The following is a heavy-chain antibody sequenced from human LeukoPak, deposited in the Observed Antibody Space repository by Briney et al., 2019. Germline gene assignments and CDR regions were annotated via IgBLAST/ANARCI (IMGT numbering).Heavy chain of an antibody. V-gene: IGHV4-59*01. J-gene: IGHJ4*02. CDR3: ARGRGETYYDFWSGYYGGTGYFDY. D-gene: IGHD3-3*01. CDR1: GGSISSYY. Sequence: SETLSLTCTVSGGSISSYYWSWIRQPPGKGLEWIGYIYYSGSTNYNPSLKSRVTISVDTSKNQFSLKLSSVAAADTAVYYCARGRGETYYDFWSGYYGGTGYFDYWGQGTLVTVSS. CDR2: IYYSGST.